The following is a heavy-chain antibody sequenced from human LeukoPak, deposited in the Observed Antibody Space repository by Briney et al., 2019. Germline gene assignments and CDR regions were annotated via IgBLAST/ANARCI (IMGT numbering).Heavy chain of an antibody. CDR3: VRGGRYDSGLYYFVS. D-gene: IGHD3-10*01. Sequence: GGSLRLSCAASGFTFRIYWMHWVRQAPGKGLVWGSRIRSDGRTTDYADSVKGRFTVSRDNAKNTLYLQMNSLRIEDTAVYYCVRGGRYDSGLYYFVSWGQGTLVTVSS. V-gene: IGHV3-74*01. J-gene: IGHJ4*02. CDR1: GFTFRIYW. CDR2: IRSDGRTT.